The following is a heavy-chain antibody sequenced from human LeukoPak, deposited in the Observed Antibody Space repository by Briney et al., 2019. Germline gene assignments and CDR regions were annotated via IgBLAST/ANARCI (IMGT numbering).Heavy chain of an antibody. V-gene: IGHV3-33*01. CDR1: GFTFSSYG. CDR2: IWYDGSNE. D-gene: IGHD6-13*01. Sequence: GRSLRLSCAASGFTFSSYGMHWVRPAPGKGLEWGALIWYDGSNENYADSVKGRFTISRDNSKNTFFLLMNSLRAEDTALYYCARDNGQQLGSAFDIWGQGTLVTVSS. CDR3: ARDNGQQLGSAFDI. J-gene: IGHJ3*02.